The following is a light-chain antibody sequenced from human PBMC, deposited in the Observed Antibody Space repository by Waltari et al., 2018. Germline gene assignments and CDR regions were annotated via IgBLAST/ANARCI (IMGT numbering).Light chain of an antibody. V-gene: IGKV2-28*01. J-gene: IGKJ4*01. CDR2: LGS. CDR3: MQALQTPLT. CDR1: QSLLHSNGYNY. Sequence: DIVMTQSPLSLPVTPGEPASIPCRSRQSLLHSNGYNYLDWYLQKPGQSPQLLIYLGSNRGSGVPDRFSGSGSGTDFTLKISRVEAEDVGVYYCMQALQTPLTFGGGTKVEIK.